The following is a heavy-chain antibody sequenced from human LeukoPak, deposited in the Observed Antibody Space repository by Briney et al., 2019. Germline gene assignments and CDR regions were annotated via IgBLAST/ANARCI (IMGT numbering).Heavy chain of an antibody. CDR2: INSDGSST. D-gene: IGHD3-9*01. J-gene: IGHJ4*02. V-gene: IGHV3-74*01. Sequence: GGSLRLSCAASGFTFSSYWMHWARQAPGKGLVWVSRINSDGSSTSYADSVKGRFTISRDNPKNTLYLQMNSLRAEDTAVYYCAKARYFDWLFPLDYWGQGTLVTVSS. CDR1: GFTFSSYW. CDR3: AKARYFDWLFPLDY.